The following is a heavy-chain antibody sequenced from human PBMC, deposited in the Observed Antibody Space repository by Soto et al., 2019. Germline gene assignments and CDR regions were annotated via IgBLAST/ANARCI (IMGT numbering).Heavy chain of an antibody. CDR3: ARQGQQWLDYYYYGMDV. Sequence: GESLKISCNGSGYSFTSYWISWVRQMPGKGLEWMGRIDPSDSYTNYSPSFQGHVTISADKSISTAYLQWSSLKASDTAMYYCARQGQQWLDYYYYGMDVWGQGTTVTV. CDR2: IDPSDSYT. J-gene: IGHJ6*02. V-gene: IGHV5-10-1*01. CDR1: GYSFTSYW. D-gene: IGHD6-19*01.